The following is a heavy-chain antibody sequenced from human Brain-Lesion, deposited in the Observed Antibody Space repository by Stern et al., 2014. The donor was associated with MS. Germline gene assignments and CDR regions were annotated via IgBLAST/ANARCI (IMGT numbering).Heavy chain of an antibody. J-gene: IGHJ6*02. CDR2: INPNTGGP. V-gene: IGHV1-2*02. CDR3: ARDQRGITIFGVVTDYYYLGMDV. CDR1: GYIFTGYY. D-gene: IGHD3-3*01. Sequence: QVQLVESGAEVKKPGASVKVSCKTSGYIFTGYYIHWVRQAPGQGLEGMPWINPNTGGPKYAQKFQGRVTMSRDTSISTAYVELSSLTSDDTAVYYCARDQRGITIFGVVTDYYYLGMDVWGQGTTVTVSS.